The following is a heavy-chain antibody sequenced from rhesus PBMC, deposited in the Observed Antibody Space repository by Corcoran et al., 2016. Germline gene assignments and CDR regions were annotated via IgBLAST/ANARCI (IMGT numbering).Heavy chain of an antibody. CDR1: GFTFSDYY. Sequence: EVQLVESGGGLAKPGGSLRLSCEASGFTFSDYYMDWVRQAPGKGLEWLSRICSDGSSPPSADPVKGQFTISSENAKYSLYLQMNSLRAEDSAVYYCARGYYEDDYGYYYTSYGLDSWGQGVVVTVSS. CDR3: ARGYYEDDYGYYYTSYGLDS. V-gene: IGHV3-178*01. CDR2: ICSDGSSP. D-gene: IGHD3-9*01. J-gene: IGHJ6*01.